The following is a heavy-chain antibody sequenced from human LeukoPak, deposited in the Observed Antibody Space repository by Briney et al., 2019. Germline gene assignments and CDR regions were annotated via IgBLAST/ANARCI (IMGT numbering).Heavy chain of an antibody. CDR3: ASHTTGYAFDF. J-gene: IGHJ3*01. V-gene: IGHV7-4-1*02. D-gene: IGHD1-1*01. CDR2: INTNTGNP. Sequence: ASVKVSCKASGYTFTGYYMHWVRQAPGQGLEWMGWINTNTGNPTYAQGFTGRFVFSLDTSVSTAYLQISSLKAEDTAVYYCASHTTGYAFDFWGQGTMVTVSS. CDR1: GYTFTGYY.